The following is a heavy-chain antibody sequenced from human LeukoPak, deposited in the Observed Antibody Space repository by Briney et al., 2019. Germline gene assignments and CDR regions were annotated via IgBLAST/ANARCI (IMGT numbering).Heavy chain of an antibody. Sequence: GGSLRLSCAASGFTFSSYAMHWVRQAPGKGLEWVAVISYDGSNKYYADSVKGRFTISRDNSKNTLYLQMNSLRAEDTAVYYCARERANSSSWFFWFDPWGQGTLVTVSS. CDR1: GFTFSSYA. V-gene: IGHV3-30*01. CDR3: ARERANSSSWFFWFDP. CDR2: ISYDGSNK. D-gene: IGHD6-13*01. J-gene: IGHJ5*02.